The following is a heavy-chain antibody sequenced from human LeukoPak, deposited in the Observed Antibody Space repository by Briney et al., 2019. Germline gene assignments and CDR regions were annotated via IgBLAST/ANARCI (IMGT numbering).Heavy chain of an antibody. CDR3: ARSGGSSWNIGVDY. J-gene: IGHJ4*02. CDR1: GGSISSSNW. Sequence: SETLSLTCAVSGGSISSSNWWSWVRQPPGKGLEWIGEIYHSGSTNYNPSLKSRVTISVDKSKNQFSLKLSSVTAADTAVYYCARSGGSSWNIGVDYWGQGTLVTVSS. V-gene: IGHV4-4*02. D-gene: IGHD2-15*01. CDR2: IYHSGST.